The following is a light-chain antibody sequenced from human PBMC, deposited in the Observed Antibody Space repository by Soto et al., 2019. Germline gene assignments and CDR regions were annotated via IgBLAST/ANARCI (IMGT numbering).Light chain of an antibody. CDR2: EVN. CDR1: STDVGAYNY. Sequence: QSALTQPASVSGSPGQSITISCTGTSTDVGAYNYVSWYQQHPGKAPKLMIYEVNNRPSGVSHRFSGSKSANTASLTISGLQAEDGADYYCSSYTTSSTVVFGGGTKLTVL. V-gene: IGLV2-14*01. CDR3: SSYTTSSTVV. J-gene: IGLJ2*01.